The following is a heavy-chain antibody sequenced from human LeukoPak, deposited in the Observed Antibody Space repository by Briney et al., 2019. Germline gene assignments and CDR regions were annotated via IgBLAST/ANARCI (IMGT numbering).Heavy chain of an antibody. CDR1: GFTFSSYG. Sequence: GGSLRLSCAASGFTFSSYGMHWVRQAPGKGLEWVAVISYDGSNKYYADSVKGRFTISRDNSKNTLYLQMNSLRAEDTAVYYCARSSYVDTAMVTNWGQGTLVTVSS. D-gene: IGHD5-18*01. V-gene: IGHV3-30*03. CDR3: ARSSYVDTAMVTN. J-gene: IGHJ4*02. CDR2: ISYDGSNK.